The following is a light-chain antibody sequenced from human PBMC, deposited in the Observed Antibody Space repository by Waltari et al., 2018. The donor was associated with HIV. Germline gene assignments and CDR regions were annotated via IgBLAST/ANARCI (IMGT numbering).Light chain of an antibody. CDR1: KSLLYISYNKTY. CDR3: QQYYSTAIT. Sequence: DIVMPQSPDSLAVSLGERATINCRSSKSLLYISYNKTYLAWYQQKAGQPPKLLIYWASTRESGVPDRFSGSGSETDFTLTISSLQAEDVAIYYCQQYYSTAITFGQGTRLEIK. CDR2: WAS. J-gene: IGKJ5*01. V-gene: IGKV4-1*01.